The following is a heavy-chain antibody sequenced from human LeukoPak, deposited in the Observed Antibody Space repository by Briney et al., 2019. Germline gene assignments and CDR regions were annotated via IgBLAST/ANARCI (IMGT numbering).Heavy chain of an antibody. Sequence: PGGSLRLSCAASGFTFNRYWMSWVRQAPGKGLEWVANIKQDGSEKYYVDSVKGRFTISRDNAKNSLYLQMNSLRAEDTAVYYCARTRSSSSSWYGQFDYWGQGTLVTVSS. CDR1: GFTFNRYW. V-gene: IGHV3-7*03. D-gene: IGHD6-13*01. CDR2: IKQDGSEK. CDR3: ARTRSSSSSWYGQFDY. J-gene: IGHJ4*02.